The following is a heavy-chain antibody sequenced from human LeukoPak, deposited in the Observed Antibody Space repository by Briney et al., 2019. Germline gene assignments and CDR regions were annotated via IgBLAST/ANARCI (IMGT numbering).Heavy chain of an antibody. V-gene: IGHV3-33*01. CDR1: GFTFSSYG. J-gene: IGHJ4*02. CDR3: ARGVIYYDSAKYYDSTRYFDY. Sequence: GRSLRLSCAASGFTFSSYGMHWVRQAPGKGLEGVAIIWYEGSNKYYADSVKGRFTVSKDNSKNTLYLQMNSLRAEDTAVYYCARGVIYYDSAKYYDSTRYFDYWGQGTLVTVSS. CDR2: IWYEGSNK. D-gene: IGHD3-22*01.